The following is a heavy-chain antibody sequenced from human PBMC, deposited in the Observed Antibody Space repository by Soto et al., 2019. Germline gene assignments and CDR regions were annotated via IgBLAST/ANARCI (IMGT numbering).Heavy chain of an antibody. V-gene: IGHV4-34*01. CDR1: GGSFSGYY. CDR2: INHSGST. J-gene: IGHJ4*02. CDR3: ARDKINGLFDY. Sequence: LSETLSLTCAVYGGSFSGYYWTWIRQPPGTGLEWIGEINHSGSTNYNPSLKSRVTISVDTSKNQFSLKLTSVTAADTAVYYCARDKINGLFDYCGQGTLVTVSS. D-gene: IGHD2-8*01.